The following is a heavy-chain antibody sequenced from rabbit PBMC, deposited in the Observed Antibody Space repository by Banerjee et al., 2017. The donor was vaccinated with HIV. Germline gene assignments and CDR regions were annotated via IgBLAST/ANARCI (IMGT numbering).Heavy chain of an antibody. CDR2: INTSSGNT. CDR1: GFSFSSTYW. CDR3: ARDLAGVIGWNFNL. D-gene: IGHD4-1*01. V-gene: IGHV1S45*01. J-gene: IGHJ4*01. Sequence: QEQLEESGGDLVKPEGSLTLTCTASGFSFSSTYWMSWVRQAPGKGLEWIACINTSSGNTVYASWVNGRFTISLDNAQNAVLLQMTSLTAADTASYFCARDLAGVIGWNFNLWGQGTLVTVS.